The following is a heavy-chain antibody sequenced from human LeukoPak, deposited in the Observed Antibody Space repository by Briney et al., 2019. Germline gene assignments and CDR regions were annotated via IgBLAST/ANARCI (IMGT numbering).Heavy chain of an antibody. D-gene: IGHD6-19*01. CDR2: IDPSDSYS. Sequence: GESLMISCKGSVYSFTNYWINWVLQMPGKGLEWMGRIDPSDSYSNYSPSFEGHVTISADKSISTAYLQWSSLKASDTAMYYCSRHGNGWYDFHIWGQGTMVTVSS. CDR3: SRHGNGWYDFHI. J-gene: IGHJ3*02. V-gene: IGHV5-10-1*01. CDR1: VYSFTNYW.